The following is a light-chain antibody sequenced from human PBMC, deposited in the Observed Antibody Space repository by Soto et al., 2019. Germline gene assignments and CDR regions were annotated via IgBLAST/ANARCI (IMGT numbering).Light chain of an antibody. J-gene: IGKJ2*01. V-gene: IGKV4-1*01. CDR1: QSVLDNSTNKSY. CDR3: HQYYTTPQT. Sequence: VLTQSPSSLAMSLGERATVNCRSSQSVLDNSTNKSYLAWYQKKPGHPPNLLVHWASVREAGVPDRFSGGGSGTDFTLTISSLQAEDVAVYYCHQYYTTPQTFGQGTQLEIK. CDR2: WAS.